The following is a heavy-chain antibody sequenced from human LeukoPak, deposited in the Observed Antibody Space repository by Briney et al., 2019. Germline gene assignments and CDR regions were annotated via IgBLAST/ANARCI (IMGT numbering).Heavy chain of an antibody. CDR1: GGSISSSSYY. D-gene: IGHD3-22*01. CDR3: ARPYDTRGYFPDY. CDR2: ISRGSDHI. V-gene: IGHV3-21*01. J-gene: IGHJ4*02. Sequence: ETLSLTCTVSGGSISSSSYYWGWVRQAPGKGLEWVSSISRGSDHIFYADSMKGRFTISGDNVKNSLYLQMNSLGAEDTAVYYCARPYDTRGYFPDYWGQGTLVTVSS.